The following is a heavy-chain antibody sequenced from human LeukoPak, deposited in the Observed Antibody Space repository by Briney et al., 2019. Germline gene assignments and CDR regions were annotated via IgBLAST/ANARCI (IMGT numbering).Heavy chain of an antibody. D-gene: IGHD6-13*01. CDR1: GGSISTYY. CDR2: ISNTGIT. CDR3: ARSGGYSSSWSL. V-gene: IGHV4-59*01. J-gene: IGHJ4*02. Sequence: SETLSLTCTVSGGSISTYYWNWIRQPPGKGLEWIGYISNTGITTYNPSLKSRVTISVDTSKSQFSLKLSSVTAADTAVYYCARSGGYSSSWSLWGQGTLVTVSS.